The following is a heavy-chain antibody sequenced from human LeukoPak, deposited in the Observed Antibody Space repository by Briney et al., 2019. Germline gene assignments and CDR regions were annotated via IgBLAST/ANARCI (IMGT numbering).Heavy chain of an antibody. Sequence: PGGSLRLSCAASGFTFSSYSMNWVRQAPGKGLEWVSSISSSSSYIYYADSVKGRFTISRDNAKNSPYLQMNSLRAEDTAVYYCARDVSSSWVNFDYWGQGTLVTVSS. D-gene: IGHD6-13*01. CDR3: ARDVSSSWVNFDY. CDR2: ISSSSSYI. J-gene: IGHJ4*02. V-gene: IGHV3-21*01. CDR1: GFTFSSYS.